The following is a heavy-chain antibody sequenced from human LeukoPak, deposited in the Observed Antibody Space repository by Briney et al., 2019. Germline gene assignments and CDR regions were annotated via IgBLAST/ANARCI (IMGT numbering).Heavy chain of an antibody. CDR2: INPNTGNP. V-gene: IGHV7-4-1*02. CDR1: GYTFTNNG. Sequence: ASVKVSCKASGYTFTNNGINWARQAPGQGLEWMGWINPNTGNPTYAQGFTGRFVFSLDTSVTTAYLQISSLKAKDTAVYYCARGYGSGYTDYWGQGTLVTVSS. J-gene: IGHJ4*02. D-gene: IGHD3-22*01. CDR3: ARGYGSGYTDY.